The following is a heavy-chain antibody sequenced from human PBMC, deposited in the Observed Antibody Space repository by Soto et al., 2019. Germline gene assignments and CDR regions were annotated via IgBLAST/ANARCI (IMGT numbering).Heavy chain of an antibody. J-gene: IGHJ6*02. D-gene: IGHD3-3*01. CDR2: ISGSGGST. CDR1: GFTFSNYA. Sequence: GGSLRVSCAASGFTFSNYAMSWVRQAPGKGLEWVSAISGSGGSTYYADSVKGRFTISRDNSKNTLYLQMNSLRAEDTAVYYCANIDFWRGQADTRLNGLDVWGQGTTVTVSS. V-gene: IGHV3-23*01. CDR3: ANIDFWRGQADTRLNGLDV.